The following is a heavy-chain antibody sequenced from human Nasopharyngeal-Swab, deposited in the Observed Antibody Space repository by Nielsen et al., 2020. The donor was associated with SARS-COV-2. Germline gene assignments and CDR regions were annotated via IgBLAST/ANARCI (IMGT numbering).Heavy chain of an antibody. CDR1: GFTLSSYS. D-gene: IGHD5-18*01. Sequence: GESLKISFAASGFTLSSYSMNWVRQAPGKGLEWVSSICSSSTYIYYADSVKGRFTISRDNAKNSLYLQMKSLRAEDTAVYYCARTGYSFGFDAFDVWGQGTMVTVSS. CDR3: ARTGYSFGFDAFDV. J-gene: IGHJ3*01. V-gene: IGHV3-21*01. CDR2: ICSSSTYI.